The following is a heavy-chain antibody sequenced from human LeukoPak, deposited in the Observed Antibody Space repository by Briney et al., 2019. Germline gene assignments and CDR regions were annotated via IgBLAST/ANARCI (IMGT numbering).Heavy chain of an antibody. CDR3: ARDSRISRSYYYGMDV. D-gene: IGHD2/OR15-2a*01. Sequence: GGSLRLSCAASGFTFSSPAMTWVRQAPGKGLEWVSTIIVSGGGAYHADSVKGRFTISRHNSKNTLYLQMNGLRAEDTAVYFCARDSRISRSYYYGMDVWGQGTTVIVSS. V-gene: IGHV3-23*01. CDR2: IIVSGGGA. CDR1: GFTFSSPA. J-gene: IGHJ6*02.